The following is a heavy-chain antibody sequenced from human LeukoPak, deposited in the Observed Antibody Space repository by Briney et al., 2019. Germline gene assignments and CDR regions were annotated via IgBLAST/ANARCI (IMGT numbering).Heavy chain of an antibody. CDR3: TRDLLGFATTPLSD. CDR2: INPNRGDT. D-gene: IGHD4-17*01. V-gene: IGHV1-2*02. J-gene: IGHJ4*02. CDR1: GYTFTNYY. Sequence: SSVRVSCKASGYTFTNYYMHWVRQAPGHGLEWMGWINPNRGDTNYAQKFQGRVTMTRDTSISTAFMELTRLTSDDTAVYYCTRDLLGFATTPLSDWGQGTLVTVSS.